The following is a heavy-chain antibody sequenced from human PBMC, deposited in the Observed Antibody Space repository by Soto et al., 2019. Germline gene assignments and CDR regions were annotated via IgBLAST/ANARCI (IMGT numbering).Heavy chain of an antibody. Sequence: SETLSLTCAVSGGSISSSNWWSWVRQPPGKGLEWIGEIYHSGSTNYNPSLKSRVTISVDKSKNQFSLKLSSVTAADTAVYYCARGLAARPGYYYYYYGMDVWGQGTTVTVSS. CDR3: ARGLAARPGYYYYYYGMDV. CDR1: GGSISSSNW. D-gene: IGHD6-6*01. V-gene: IGHV4-4*02. J-gene: IGHJ6*02. CDR2: IYHSGST.